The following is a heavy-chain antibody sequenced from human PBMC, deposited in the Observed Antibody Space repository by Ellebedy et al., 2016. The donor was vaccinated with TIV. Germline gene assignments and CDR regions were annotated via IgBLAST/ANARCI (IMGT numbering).Heavy chain of an antibody. CDR2: INPSGGST. Sequence: AASVKVSCKASGYTFTSYYMHWVRQAPGQGLEWMGLINPSGGSTSYAQKFQGRVTMTRDTSTSTVYMELSSLRSEDTAVYYCAKDRGGSTSKNCFDPWGQGTLVTVSS. CDR3: AKDRGGSTSKNCFDP. J-gene: IGHJ5*02. CDR1: GYTFTSYY. V-gene: IGHV1-46*01. D-gene: IGHD2-2*01.